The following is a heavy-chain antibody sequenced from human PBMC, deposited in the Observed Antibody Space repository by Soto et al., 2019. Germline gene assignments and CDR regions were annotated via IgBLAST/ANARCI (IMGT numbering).Heavy chain of an antibody. D-gene: IGHD6-13*01. V-gene: IGHV3-23*01. J-gene: IGHJ6*03. CDR3: AKDMVVEQQLPYYYYYYMDV. CDR1: GFTFSSYA. CDR2: ISGSGGST. Sequence: GGSLRLSCAASGFTFSSYAMSWVRQAPGKGLEWVSAISGSGGSTYYADSVKGRFTISRDNSKNTLYLQMNSLRAEDTAVYYCAKDMVVEQQLPYYYYYYMDVWGKGTTVTVSS.